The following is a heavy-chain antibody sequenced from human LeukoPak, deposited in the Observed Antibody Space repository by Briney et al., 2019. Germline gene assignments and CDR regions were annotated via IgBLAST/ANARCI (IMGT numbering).Heavy chain of an antibody. J-gene: IGHJ3*02. CDR3: ARIAAAGNDAFDI. Sequence: SETLSLTCTVPGGSISSSSYYWGWIRQPPGKGLEWIGSIYYSGSTYYNPSLKSRVTISVDTSKNQFSLKLSAVTAADTAVYYCARIAAAGNDAFDIWGQGTMVTVSS. V-gene: IGHV4-39*07. CDR2: IYYSGST. D-gene: IGHD6-13*01. CDR1: GGSISSSSYY.